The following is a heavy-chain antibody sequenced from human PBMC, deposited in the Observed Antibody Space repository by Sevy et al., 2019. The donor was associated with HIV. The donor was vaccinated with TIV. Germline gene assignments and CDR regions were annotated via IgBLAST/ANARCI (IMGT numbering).Heavy chain of an antibody. Sequence: GGSLRLSCAASGFTFSIYPMHWVRQAPGKGLEWVALISYDGSNKYFADSVRGRFTISRDNSKNTLYVQMNSLRAEDTAVYYCAKAARGPTEDWYFDLWGRGTLVTVSS. CDR2: ISYDGSNK. J-gene: IGHJ2*01. CDR1: GFTFSIYP. D-gene: IGHD4-17*01. V-gene: IGHV3-30-3*01. CDR3: AKAARGPTEDWYFDL.